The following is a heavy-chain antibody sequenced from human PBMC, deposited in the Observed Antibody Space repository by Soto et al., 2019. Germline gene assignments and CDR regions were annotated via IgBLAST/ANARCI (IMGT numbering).Heavy chain of an antibody. Sequence: ETMSLTCTVFDGYINSYYWSWIRQTPGKGLEWIGYIYYSGSTNYNPSLKSRVTISVDTTKNQFSLNLTSVTAAGTAVYYCARGAVTSYDNCGQGTLVNVSS. J-gene: IGHJ4*02. V-gene: IGHV4-59*08. CDR3: ARGAVTSYDN. CDR2: IYYSGST. CDR1: DGYINSYY. D-gene: IGHD4-17*01.